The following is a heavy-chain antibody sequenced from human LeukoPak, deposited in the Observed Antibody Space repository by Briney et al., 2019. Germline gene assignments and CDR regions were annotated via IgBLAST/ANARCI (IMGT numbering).Heavy chain of an antibody. D-gene: IGHD3-22*01. J-gene: IGHJ3*02. CDR1: GFTFSDYY. V-gene: IGHV3-11*04. CDR2: ISSSGKVK. Sequence: NPGGSLRLSCAASGFTFSDYYMSWIRQAPGKGLEWVAHISSSGKVKYSADSVKGRFTISRDNAKNSLYLQMNSLRAEDTAVYYCARPSPFFVHDSSDNDAFDIWGQGTMVTVSS. CDR3: ARPSPFFVHDSSDNDAFDI.